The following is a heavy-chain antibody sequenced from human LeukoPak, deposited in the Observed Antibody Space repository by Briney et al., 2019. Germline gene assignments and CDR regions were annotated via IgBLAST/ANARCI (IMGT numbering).Heavy chain of an antibody. D-gene: IGHD3-10*01. CDR3: ARDSPRLWFVELSRYYMYV. V-gene: IGHV4-4*07. J-gene: IGHJ6*03. Sequence: SGTLSLTCTVAGGSISSYYWSWIRQPAGKGLEWIGRIYTSGSTNYNPSLKSRVTMSVDTSKNQFSLKLSSVTAADTAVYYCARDSPRLWFVELSRYYMYVWVKGTTVTVSS. CDR2: IYTSGST. CDR1: GGSISSYY.